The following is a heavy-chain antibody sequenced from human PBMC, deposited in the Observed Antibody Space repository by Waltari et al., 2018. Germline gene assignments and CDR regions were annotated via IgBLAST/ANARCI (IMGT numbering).Heavy chain of an antibody. D-gene: IGHD3-10*01. J-gene: IGHJ4*02. Sequence: LGSGGGLGQTGGSLRLSCEDSGVSFSNYAMSWCRQVPGKGLELVSAASDSGGSSYYADSVKGRFTISSDNSKNMLYLQMKYLSAENTALYYCAKDLLPTGVFDYWGQGALVTVSS. V-gene: IGHV3-23*01. CDR2: ASDSGGSS. CDR3: AKDLLPTGVFDY. CDR1: GVSFSNYA.